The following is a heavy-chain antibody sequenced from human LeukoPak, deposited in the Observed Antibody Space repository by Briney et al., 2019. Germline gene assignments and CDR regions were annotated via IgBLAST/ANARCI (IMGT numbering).Heavy chain of an antibody. D-gene: IGHD3-10*01. CDR2: INPSGGST. V-gene: IGHV1-46*01. CDR1: GYTFTSYY. J-gene: IGHJ4*02. CDR3: ASQGVRGVSDY. Sequence: ASVKVSCKASGYTFTSYYMHWVRQAPGQGLEWMGIINPSGGSTSYAQKFQGRVTMTRDMSTSTDYMELSSLRSEDTAVYYCASQGVRGVSDYWGQGTLVTVSS.